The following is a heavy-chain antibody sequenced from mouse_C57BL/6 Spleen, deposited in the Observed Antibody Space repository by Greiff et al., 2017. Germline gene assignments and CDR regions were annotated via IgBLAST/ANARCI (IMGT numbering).Heavy chain of an antibody. CDR1: GFTFSDYY. CDR2: INYDGSGT. CDR3: ARVNWDDYAMDY. D-gene: IGHD4-1*01. V-gene: IGHV5-16*01. Sequence: DVKLVESEGGLVQPGSSMKLSCTASGFTFSDYYMAWVRQVPEKGLEWVANINYDGSGTYYLDSLKSRFIISRDNAKNILYLQMSSLKSEDTATYYCARVNWDDYAMDYWGQGTSVTVSS. J-gene: IGHJ4*01.